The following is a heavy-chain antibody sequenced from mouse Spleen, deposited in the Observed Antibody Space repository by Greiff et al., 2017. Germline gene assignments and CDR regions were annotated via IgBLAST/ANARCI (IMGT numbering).Heavy chain of an antibody. D-gene: IGHD2-2*01. V-gene: IGHV5-6*02. Sequence: DVKLVESGGDLVKPGGSLKLSCAASGFTFSSYGMSWVRQTPDKRLEWVATISSGGSYTYYPDSVKGRFTISRDNAKNTLYLQMSSLKSEDTAMYYCARHGYHWYFDVWGAGTTVTVSS. CDR3: ARHGYHWYFDV. J-gene: IGHJ1*01. CDR2: ISSGGSYT. CDR1: GFTFSSYG.